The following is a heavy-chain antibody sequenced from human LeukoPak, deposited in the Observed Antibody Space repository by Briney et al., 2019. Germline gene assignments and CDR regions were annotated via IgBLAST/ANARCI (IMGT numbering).Heavy chain of an antibody. CDR1: GFTFSSYA. J-gene: IGHJ6*03. Sequence: PGGSLRLSCAASGFTFSSYAMRWVRQTPDKGLEWVSCIGGSVPTTFYADSVKGRFTISRDNSKNTLYLQMNSLRVDDTAVYYCAKDAFSSGSPFYMDVWGKGTTVTVSS. D-gene: IGHD1-26*01. V-gene: IGHV3-23*01. CDR3: AKDAFSSGSPFYMDV. CDR2: IGGSVPTT.